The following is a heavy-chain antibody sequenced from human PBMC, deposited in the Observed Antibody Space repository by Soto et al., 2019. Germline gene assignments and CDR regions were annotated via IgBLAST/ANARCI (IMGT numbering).Heavy chain of an antibody. CDR1: GGSISSGDYY. D-gene: IGHD2-15*01. Sequence: SETLSLTCTVSGGSISSGDYYWSWIRQPPGKGLEWIGYIYYSGSTYYNPSLKSRVTLSVDTSKNQFSLQLTSVTAADTAVYYCARGGLPGGWFDPWGQGTLVTVSS. J-gene: IGHJ5*02. CDR2: IYYSGST. CDR3: ARGGLPGGWFDP. V-gene: IGHV4-30-4*02.